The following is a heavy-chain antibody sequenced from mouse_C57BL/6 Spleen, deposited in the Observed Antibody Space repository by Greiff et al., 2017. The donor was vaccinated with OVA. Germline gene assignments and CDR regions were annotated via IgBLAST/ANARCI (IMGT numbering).Heavy chain of an antibody. CDR3: AKWKTTVVATTGFDY. V-gene: IGHV1-55*01. CDR1: GYTFTSYW. Sequence: VQLQQPGAELVKPGASVKMSCKASGYTFTSYWITWVKQRPGKGLEWIGDIYPGSGSTNYNEKFKSKATLTVDTSSSTAYMQLSSLTSEDSSVYYCAKWKTTVVATTGFDYWGQGTTRTVSS. J-gene: IGHJ2*01. CDR2: IYPGSGST. D-gene: IGHD1-1*01.